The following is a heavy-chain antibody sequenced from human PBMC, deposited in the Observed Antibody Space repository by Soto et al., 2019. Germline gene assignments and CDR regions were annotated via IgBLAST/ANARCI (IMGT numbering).Heavy chain of an antibody. CDR3: AKDNPDVDS. CDR2: ISYDGSDR. V-gene: IGHV3-30*18. J-gene: IGHJ4*02. Sequence: GGSLRLSCAASGLTFSTYGMHWVRQAPGKGLEWVAIISYDGSDRYYADSVKGRYTISRDNSKNTVYLQMNSLTTEDTAVYFCAKDNPDVDSWGQGTLVTVS. CDR1: GLTFSTYG.